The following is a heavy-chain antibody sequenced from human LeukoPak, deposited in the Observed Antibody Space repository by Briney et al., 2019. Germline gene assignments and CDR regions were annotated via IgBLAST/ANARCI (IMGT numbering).Heavy chain of an antibody. CDR2: IYGDDNK. J-gene: IGHJ4*02. D-gene: IGHD3-16*01. V-gene: IGHV2-5*08. Sequence: SGPTLVNPTQTLTLTCTFSGFSLSTSGMCVSWIRQPPGKALEWLALIYGDDNKRYSPSLKSRLTITKDSSKNQVVLSMTNMNPVDTATYYCAHERLGDKDYWGQGALVTVSS. CDR3: AHERLGDKDY. CDR1: GFSLSTSGMC.